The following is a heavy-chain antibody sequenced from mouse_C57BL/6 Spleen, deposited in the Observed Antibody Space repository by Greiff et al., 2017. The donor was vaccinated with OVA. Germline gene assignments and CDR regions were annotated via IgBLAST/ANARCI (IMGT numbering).Heavy chain of an antibody. V-gene: IGHV1-54*01. CDR2: INPGSGGT. Sequence: VQLQQSGAELVRPGTSVKVSCKASGYAFTNYLIEWVKQRPGQGLEWIGVINPGSGGTTYNEKFQGKATLTADNSSRTAYMQLSSLTSEDSAVYFCARSYGKAMDYWGQGTSVTVSA. CDR1: GYAFTNYL. CDR3: ARSYGKAMDY. J-gene: IGHJ4*01. D-gene: IGHD2-1*01.